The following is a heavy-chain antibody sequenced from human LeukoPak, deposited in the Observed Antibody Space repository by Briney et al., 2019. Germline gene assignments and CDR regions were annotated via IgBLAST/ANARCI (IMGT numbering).Heavy chain of an antibody. J-gene: IGHJ4*02. CDR1: GGSFSGYY. CDR3: ARGPPVDYYDGSGYYYFDY. V-gene: IGHV4-34*01. D-gene: IGHD3-22*01. Sequence: PSETLSLTCAVYGGSFSGYYWSWIRQPPGKGLEWIGEINHSGSTNYNPSLKSRVTISADTSKNQFSLKLSSVTAADTAVYYCARGPPVDYYDGSGYYYFDYWGQGTLVTVSS. CDR2: INHSGST.